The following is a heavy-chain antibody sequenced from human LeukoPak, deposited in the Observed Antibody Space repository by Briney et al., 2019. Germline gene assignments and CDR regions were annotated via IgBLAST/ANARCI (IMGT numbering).Heavy chain of an antibody. V-gene: IGHV3-11*01. Sequence: GSLRLSCAASGFTFSDYNMSWMRQAPGKGLEWVSYISGSGDTKYYADSVKGRFTISRDNAKNSLYVQMNSLRAEDTAVYYCARADGDFVGDWGQGTLVTVSS. CDR2: ISGSGDTK. J-gene: IGHJ4*02. D-gene: IGHD4-17*01. CDR1: GFTFSDYN. CDR3: ARADGDFVGD.